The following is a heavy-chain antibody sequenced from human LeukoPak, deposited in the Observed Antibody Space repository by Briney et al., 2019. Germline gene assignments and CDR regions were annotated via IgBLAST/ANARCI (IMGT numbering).Heavy chain of an antibody. CDR1: GFTFDDYA. V-gene: IGHV3-9*01. J-gene: IGHJ4*02. CDR2: ISWNSGSI. Sequence: PGRSLRLSCAASGFTFDDYAMHWVRQAPGKGLEWVSGISWNSGSIGYADSVKGRFTISRDNAKNSLYLQMNSLRAEDTAVYYCATLQTASGFGVGFAKQLYDYWGQGTLVTVSS. CDR3: ATLQTASGFGVGFAKQLYDY. D-gene: IGHD3-10*01.